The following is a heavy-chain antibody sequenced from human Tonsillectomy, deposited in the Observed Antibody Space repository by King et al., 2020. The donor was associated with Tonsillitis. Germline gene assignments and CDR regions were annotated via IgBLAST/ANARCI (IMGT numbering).Heavy chain of an antibody. Sequence: LQLQESGPGLVKPSETLSLTCTVSGGSISSSSFYWGWIRQTPGKGLEWIGSIYYSGSTYYNPSLKSRVTISVDTSKNQFSLKLSSVTAADTAVYYCASGPAKPGRMIEPTVTTHNWFDPWGQGTLVTVSS. CDR3: ASGPAKPGRMIEPTVTTHNWFDP. CDR1: GGSISSSSFY. D-gene: IGHD4-11*01. V-gene: IGHV4-39*01. CDR2: IYYSGST. J-gene: IGHJ5*02.